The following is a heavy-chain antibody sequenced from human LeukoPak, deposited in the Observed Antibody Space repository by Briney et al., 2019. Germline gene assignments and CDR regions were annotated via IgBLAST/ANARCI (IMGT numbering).Heavy chain of an antibody. Sequence: SETLSLTCTVSGGSISSSSYYWGWIRQPPGKGLEWIGSIYYSGSTYYNPSLKSRVTISVDTSKNQFSLKLSSVTAADTAVYYCARQQYSSSRYTNYWGQGTLVTVSS. V-gene: IGHV4-39*01. CDR2: IYYSGST. CDR1: GGSISSSSYY. J-gene: IGHJ4*02. CDR3: ARQQYSSSRYTNY. D-gene: IGHD6-13*01.